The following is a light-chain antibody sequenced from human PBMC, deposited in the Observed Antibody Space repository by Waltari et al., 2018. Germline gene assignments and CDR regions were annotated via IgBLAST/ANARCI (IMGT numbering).Light chain of an antibody. Sequence: HSALTQPASASGSPGQSITIACTGTSGDIGNYQFVSWYQQEPDRAPKLIVYDVSRRPAGVSHRFSASTGGNAASLTISVLEAEDEADYCCSSYTTASSWVFGGGTKLTVL. V-gene: IGLV2-14*01. CDR2: DVS. CDR1: SGDIGNYQF. J-gene: IGLJ3*02. CDR3: SSYTTASSWV.